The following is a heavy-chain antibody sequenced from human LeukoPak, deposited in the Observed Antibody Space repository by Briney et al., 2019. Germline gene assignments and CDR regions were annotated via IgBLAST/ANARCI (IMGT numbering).Heavy chain of an antibody. CDR2: INLNSGGT. J-gene: IGHJ4*02. D-gene: IGHD1-26*01. V-gene: IGHV1-2*02. Sequence: ASVKVSCKASGYTFTGYYMHWVRQAPGQGLEWMGWINLNSGGTNYAQKFQGRVTMTRDTSISTAYMELSRLRSDDTAVYYCARDWTGGGSYCDWGQGTLVTVSS. CDR3: ARDWTGGGSYCD. CDR1: GYTFTGYY.